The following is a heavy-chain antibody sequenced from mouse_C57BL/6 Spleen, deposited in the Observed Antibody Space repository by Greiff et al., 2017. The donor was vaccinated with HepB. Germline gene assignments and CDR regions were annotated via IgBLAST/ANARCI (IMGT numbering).Heavy chain of an antibody. CDR3: ARVGDVGYAMDY. J-gene: IGHJ4*01. Sequence: QVQLQQPGAELVKPGASVKLSCKASGYTFTSYWMHWVKQRPGQGLEWIGMIHPNSGSTNYNEKFKSKATLTVDKSSSTAYMRLSSLTSEDSAVYYCARVGDVGYAMDYWGQGTSVTVSS. CDR1: GYTFTSYW. V-gene: IGHV1-64*01. D-gene: IGHD3-1*01. CDR2: IHPNSGST.